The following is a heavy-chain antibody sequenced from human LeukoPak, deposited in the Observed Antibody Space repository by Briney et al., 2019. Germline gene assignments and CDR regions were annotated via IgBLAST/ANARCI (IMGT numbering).Heavy chain of an antibody. J-gene: IGHJ3*02. CDR2: ISSSSSYI. CDR3: ARGLLWATFGAFDI. D-gene: IGHD5-24*01. V-gene: IGHV3-21*01. CDR1: GFTFSSYS. Sequence: GGSLRLSCAASGFTFSSYSMNWVRQAPGKGLEWVSSISSSSSYIYYADSVKGRFTISRDNAKNSLYLQMNSLRAEDTAVYYCARGLLWATFGAFDIWGQGTMVTVSS.